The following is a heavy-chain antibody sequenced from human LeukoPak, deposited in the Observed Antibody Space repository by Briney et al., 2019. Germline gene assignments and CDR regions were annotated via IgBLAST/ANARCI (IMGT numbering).Heavy chain of an antibody. CDR1: GYTFTNYG. J-gene: IGHJ6*03. Sequence: ASVKVSCKASGYTFTNYGFSWVRQAPGQGLEWMGWINAYNGDTHYAQNLQGRLTMTTDTSTSTAFMELRSLRPDDTAVYYCARWGLVAPGTYYYYYMDVWGRGTTVTVSS. V-gene: IGHV1-18*01. CDR3: ARWGLVAPGTYYYYYMDV. D-gene: IGHD2-2*01. CDR2: INAYNGDT.